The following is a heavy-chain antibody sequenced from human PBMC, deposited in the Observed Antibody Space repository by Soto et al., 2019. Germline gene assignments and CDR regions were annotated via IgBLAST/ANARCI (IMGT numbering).Heavy chain of an antibody. CDR1: GGSISSYY. Sequence: SETLSLTCTVSGGSISSYYWSWIRQPPGKGLEWIGYIYYSGSTNYNPSLKSRVTISVDTSKNQFSLKLSSVTAADTAVYYCARDKSLENCSSTSCWGGTQDVWGKGTTVTVSS. J-gene: IGHJ6*04. V-gene: IGHV4-59*01. D-gene: IGHD2-2*01. CDR3: ARDKSLENCSSTSCWGGTQDV. CDR2: IYYSGST.